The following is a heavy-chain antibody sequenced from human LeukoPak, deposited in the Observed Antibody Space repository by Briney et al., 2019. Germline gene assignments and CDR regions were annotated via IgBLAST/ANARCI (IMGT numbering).Heavy chain of an antibody. Sequence: SETLSLTCTVSGGSISSYYWSWVRQPPGKGLEWIGYIYYSGSTNYNPSLKSRVTISVDTSKNQFSLILSSVTAADTAVHYCARGTSSGWYALDYWGQGTLVTVSS. D-gene: IGHD6-19*01. CDR2: IYYSGST. V-gene: IGHV4-59*08. J-gene: IGHJ4*02. CDR1: GGSISSYY. CDR3: ARGTSSGWYALDY.